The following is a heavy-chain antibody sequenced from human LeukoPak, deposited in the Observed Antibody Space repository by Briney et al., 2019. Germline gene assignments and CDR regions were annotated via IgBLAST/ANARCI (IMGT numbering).Heavy chain of an antibody. Sequence: GGSLRLSCAASGFTFSSYAMHRVRQAPGKGLEWVAVISYDGSNKYYADSVKGRFTISRDNAKNSLYLQMNSLRAEDTAVYYCATTSRESGVHYFDYRGQGTLVTVSS. V-gene: IGHV3-30-3*01. D-gene: IGHD3-10*01. CDR2: ISYDGSNK. CDR1: GFTFSSYA. CDR3: ATTSRESGVHYFDY. J-gene: IGHJ4*02.